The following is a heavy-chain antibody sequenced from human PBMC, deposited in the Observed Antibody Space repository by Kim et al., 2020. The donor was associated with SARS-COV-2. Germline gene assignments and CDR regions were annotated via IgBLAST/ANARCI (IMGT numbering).Heavy chain of an antibody. CDR1: GFTFTSSA. Sequence: SVKVSCKASGFTFTSSAMQWVRQARGQRLEWIGWIVVGSGNTNYAQKFQERVTITRDMSTSTANMELSSLRSEDTAVYYCAAEEDDSSGYHAWGQGTLVNVSS. V-gene: IGHV1-58*02. CDR2: IVVGSGNT. J-gene: IGHJ5*02. CDR3: AAEEDDSSGYHA. D-gene: IGHD3-22*01.